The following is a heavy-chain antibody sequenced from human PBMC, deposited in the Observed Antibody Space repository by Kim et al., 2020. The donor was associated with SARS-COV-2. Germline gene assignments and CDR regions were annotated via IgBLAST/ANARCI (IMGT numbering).Heavy chain of an antibody. CDR3: SFGAGSFPFDY. CDR2: IDWDDDK. Sequence: SGPTLVRPTQTLTLTCTLSGLSLTTGPMSVSWIRQPPGKALEWLAVIDWDDDKYYSPSLKARLTISKDTSKNQMVLTMTNVDPVDTATYYCSFGAGSFPFDYWGQERWSPSPQ. CDR1: GLSLTTGPMS. V-gene: IGHV2-70*13. J-gene: IGHJ4*01. D-gene: IGHD3-10*01.